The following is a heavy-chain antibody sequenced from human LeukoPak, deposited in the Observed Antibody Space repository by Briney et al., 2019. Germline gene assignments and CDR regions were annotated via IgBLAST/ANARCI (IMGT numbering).Heavy chain of an antibody. J-gene: IGHJ3*02. CDR1: GFTFSSDS. CDR3: ARATIKAFDI. D-gene: IGHD5-12*01. CDR2: ISSSSSYI. V-gene: IGHV3-21*01. Sequence: PGGSLRLSCAASGFTFSSDSMNWVRQAPGMGLEWVSSISSSSSYIYCADSVKGRFTISRDNAKNSLYLQMNSLRAEDTAVYYCARATIKAFDIWGQGTMVTVSS.